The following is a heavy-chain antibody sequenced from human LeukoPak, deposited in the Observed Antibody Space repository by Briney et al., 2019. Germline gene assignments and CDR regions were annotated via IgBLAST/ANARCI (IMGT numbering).Heavy chain of an antibody. CDR1: GFTFSSYR. D-gene: IGHD3-10*01. CDR2: ISSSSSYI. V-gene: IGHV3-21*01. J-gene: IGHJ6*02. Sequence: PGGSLRLSCAASGFTFSSYRMTWVRQAPGKGLEWVSSISSSSSYIYYADSVKGRFTISRDNAKNPLYLQMNSLRAEDTAVYYCARDYYGSGSYYFPPYYYYGMDVWGQGTTVTVS. CDR3: ARDYYGSGSYYFPPYYYYGMDV.